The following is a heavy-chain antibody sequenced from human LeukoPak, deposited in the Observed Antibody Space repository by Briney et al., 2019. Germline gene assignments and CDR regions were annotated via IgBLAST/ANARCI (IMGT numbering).Heavy chain of an antibody. CDR2: ISYDGSNK. Sequence: GGSLRLSCAAPGFTFSSYAMHWVRQAPGKGLEWVAVISYDGSNKYYADSVKGRFTISRDNSKNTLYLQMNSLRAEDTAVYYCARDGYCSGGSCVYFDYWGQGTLVTVSS. V-gene: IGHV3-30*04. CDR3: ARDGYCSGGSCVYFDY. J-gene: IGHJ4*02. CDR1: GFTFSSYA. D-gene: IGHD2-15*01.